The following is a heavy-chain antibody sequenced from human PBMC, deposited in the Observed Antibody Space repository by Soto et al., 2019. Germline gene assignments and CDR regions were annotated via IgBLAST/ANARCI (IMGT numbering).Heavy chain of an antibody. CDR3: AKRDVPHSTSNAYFYDH. Sequence: EVQLLQSGGGLVQPGGSLTLSCGVSGFPFAPSTMSWVRQAPGKGLEWVSTISVSVGSTYSADSVQGRFTVSSDISDNTLFLRMTSLTADDTAVYFCAKRDVPHSTSNAYFYDHWRRGVLVTVSS. CDR1: GFPFAPST. V-gene: IGHV3-23*01. J-gene: IGHJ4*02. D-gene: IGHD2-21*02. CDR2: ISVSVGST.